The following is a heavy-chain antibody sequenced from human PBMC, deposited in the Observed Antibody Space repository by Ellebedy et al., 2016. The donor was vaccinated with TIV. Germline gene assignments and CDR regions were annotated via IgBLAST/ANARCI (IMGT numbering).Heavy chain of an antibody. J-gene: IGHJ2*01. Sequence: AASVKVSCKVSGYTLTELSIHWVRQAPGKGLEWMGGFDPEDGETIYAQKVQGRVTMTEDTSTDTAYMELSSLRSEDTAVYYCVTDLEDGNYVGFFELWGRGTLVTVSS. V-gene: IGHV1-24*01. CDR3: VTDLEDGNYVGFFEL. CDR2: FDPEDGET. CDR1: GYTLTELS. D-gene: IGHD3-16*01.